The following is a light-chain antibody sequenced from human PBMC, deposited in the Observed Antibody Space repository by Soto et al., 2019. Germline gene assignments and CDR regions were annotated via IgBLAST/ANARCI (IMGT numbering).Light chain of an antibody. V-gene: IGKV3-20*01. CDR2: GAS. CDR1: QSVSSSY. J-gene: IGKJ1*01. CDR3: QQYGSSRWT. Sequence: EIVLTQSPGTLSLSPGERATLSCRASQSVSSSYLAWYQQNRGQAPRLLIYGASSRATGIPDRFSGSGSGTDFTLTSSRLEPEDFALYYCQQYGSSRWTFGQGTKVEIK.